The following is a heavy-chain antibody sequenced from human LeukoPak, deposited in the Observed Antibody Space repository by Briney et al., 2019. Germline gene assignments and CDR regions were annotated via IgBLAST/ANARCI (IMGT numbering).Heavy chain of an antibody. CDR1: GYTFTGYY. V-gene: IGHV1-2*02. CDR2: INPNSGGT. J-gene: IGHJ4*02. CDR3: AKGEQTAPEY. D-gene: IGHD1-26*01. Sequence: GASVKVSCKASGYTFTGYYMHWVRQAPGQGLEWMGWINPNSGGTNYAQKFQGRVTMTRDTSISAAYMELSSLRSDDTAVYYCAKGEQTAPEYWGQGTLVDVSS.